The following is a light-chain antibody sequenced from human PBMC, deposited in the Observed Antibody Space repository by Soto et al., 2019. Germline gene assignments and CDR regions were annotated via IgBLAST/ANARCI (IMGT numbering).Light chain of an antibody. V-gene: IGKV1-9*01. CDR2: TAS. Sequence: DIHLTQSPSFLSASVGDRVTITCRASQGISTYLAWYQQKPGKAPNLLIYTASTLQTGVPSRFSGSAFGTEFTLTISGLQPEDFATYYCQQLAGFPITFGQGTRLEIK. CDR1: QGISTY. CDR3: QQLAGFPIT. J-gene: IGKJ5*01.